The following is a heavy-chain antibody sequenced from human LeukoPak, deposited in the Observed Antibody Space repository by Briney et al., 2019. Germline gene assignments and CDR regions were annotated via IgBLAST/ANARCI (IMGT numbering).Heavy chain of an antibody. V-gene: IGHV1-46*01. D-gene: IGHD6-6*01. J-gene: IGHJ4*02. CDR1: GGTSSSYA. CDR2: INPSGGST. CDR3: AREGPYSDSSRSRFDY. Sequence: ASVKVSCKASGGTSSSYAISWVRQAPGQGLEWMGIINPSGGSTSYAQKFQGRVTMTRDTSTSTVYMELSSLRSEDTAVYYCAREGPYSDSSRSRFDYWGQGTLVTVSS.